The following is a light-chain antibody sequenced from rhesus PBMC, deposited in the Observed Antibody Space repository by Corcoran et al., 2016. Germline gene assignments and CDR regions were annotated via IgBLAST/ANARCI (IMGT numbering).Light chain of an antibody. CDR3: LQHSNWPFT. V-gene: IGKV3-24*01. CDR2: DAS. J-gene: IGKJ3*01. Sequence: EIVMTQSPATLSLSPGERATLSCRASQSVSNNLAWFQQTPVQAPRLLMYDASSRATGIPDRFSGSGSGTDFTLNISSLEPEDVAVYYCLQHSNWPFTFGPGTKLDIK. CDR1: QSVSNN.